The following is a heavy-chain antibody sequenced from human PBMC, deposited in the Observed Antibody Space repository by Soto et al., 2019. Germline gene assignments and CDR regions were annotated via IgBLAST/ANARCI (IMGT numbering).Heavy chain of an antibody. CDR2: IYYSGST. CDR1: GGSISSGGYY. J-gene: IGHJ3*02. D-gene: IGHD3-22*01. CDR3: ARDQGIVDRGAFDI. V-gene: IGHV4-31*03. Sequence: SETLSLTCTVSGGSISSGGYYWSWIRQHPGKGLEWIGYIYYSGSTYYNPSLKSRVTISVDTSKNQFSLKLSSVTAADTAVYYCARDQGIVDRGAFDIWGQGTMVTVSS.